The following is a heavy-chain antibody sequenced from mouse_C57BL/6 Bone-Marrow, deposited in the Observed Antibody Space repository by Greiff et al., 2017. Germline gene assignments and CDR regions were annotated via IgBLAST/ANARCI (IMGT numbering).Heavy chain of an antibody. J-gene: IGHJ2*01. V-gene: IGHV1-26*01. CDR1: GYTFTDYY. CDR3: ARYDYDGP. Sequence: EVQLQQSGPELVKPGASVKISCKASGYTFTDYYMNWVKQSHGKSLEWIGDINPNNGGTSYNQKFKGKATLTVDKSSSTAYMELRSLTSEDSAVYYCARYDYDGPWGQGTTLTVSS. CDR2: INPNNGGT. D-gene: IGHD2-4*01.